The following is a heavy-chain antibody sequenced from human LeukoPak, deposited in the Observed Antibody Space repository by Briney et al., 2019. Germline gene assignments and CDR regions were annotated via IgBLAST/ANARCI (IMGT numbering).Heavy chain of an antibody. V-gene: IGHV3-33*06. Sequence: GGSLRLSCAASGFTFSSYGMHWVRQAPGKGLEWVAVIWYDGSNKYYADSVKGRFTISRDNSKNTLYLHMNSLRAEDTAVYYCAKDLNGYYDSSGLFDYWGQGTLVTVSS. D-gene: IGHD3-22*01. CDR2: IWYDGSNK. CDR1: GFTFSSYG. J-gene: IGHJ4*02. CDR3: AKDLNGYYDSSGLFDY.